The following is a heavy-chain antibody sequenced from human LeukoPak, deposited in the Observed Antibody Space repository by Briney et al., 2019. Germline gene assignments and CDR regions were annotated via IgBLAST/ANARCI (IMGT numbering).Heavy chain of an antibody. Sequence: GGSLRLSCAASGFTFDDYAMHWVRQAPGKGLEWVSGISWNSGSIGYADSVKGRFTISRDNAKSTLYLQMNRLRAADMAIYSGSRASEYSSGAEDYWGQGTLVTVSS. CDR1: GFTFDDYA. D-gene: IGHD5-18*01. J-gene: IGHJ4*02. CDR2: ISWNSGSI. CDR3: SRASEYSSGAEDY. V-gene: IGHV3-9*03.